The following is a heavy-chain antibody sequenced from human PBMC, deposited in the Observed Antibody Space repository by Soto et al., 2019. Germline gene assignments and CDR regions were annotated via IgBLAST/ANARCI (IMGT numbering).Heavy chain of an antibody. Sequence: PSETLSLTCTVSGDSIRNYYWIWIRQPPGRGLEWIGFFYNSGTTNYNPSLKSRVTMSGDTSKNQFSLKLTSVTAADTAVYYCARDKITGLFDCWGQGTLVT. CDR3: ARDKITGLFDC. D-gene: IGHD2-8*02. V-gene: IGHV4-59*12. CDR1: GDSIRNYY. J-gene: IGHJ4*02. CDR2: FYNSGTT.